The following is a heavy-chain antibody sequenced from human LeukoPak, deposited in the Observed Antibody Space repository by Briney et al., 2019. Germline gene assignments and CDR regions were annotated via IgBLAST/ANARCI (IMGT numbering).Heavy chain of an antibody. CDR2: INSNSGGT. CDR1: GYTFTGYY. D-gene: IGHD3-22*01. V-gene: IGHV1-2*02. CDR3: ARDPPQYYYDSSGYYYYYYMDV. Sequence: ASVKVSCKASGYTFTGYYVHWVRQAPGQGLGWMGWINSNSGGTNYAQKFQGRVTMTRDTSISTAYMELSRLRSDDTAVYYCARDPPQYYYDSSGYYYYYYMDVWGKGTTVTVSS. J-gene: IGHJ6*03.